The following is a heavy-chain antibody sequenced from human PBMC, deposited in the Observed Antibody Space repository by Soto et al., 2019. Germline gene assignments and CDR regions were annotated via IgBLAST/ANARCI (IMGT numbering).Heavy chain of an antibody. CDR1: GYSISSSNW. J-gene: IGHJ4*02. V-gene: IGHV4-28*01. Sequence: SETLSLTCAVSGYSISSSNWWGWIRQPPGKGLEWIGYIYYSGTTYYNPSLKSRVTMSVDTSKNQFSLKLSSVTAADTAVYYCARTSGFDCWGQGTLVTVSS. D-gene: IGHD6-6*01. CDR2: IYYSGTT. CDR3: ARTSGFDC.